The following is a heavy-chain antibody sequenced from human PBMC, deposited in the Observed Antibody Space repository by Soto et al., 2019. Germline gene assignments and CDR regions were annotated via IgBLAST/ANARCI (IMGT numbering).Heavy chain of an antibody. CDR1: GGSISSSIYN. V-gene: IGHV4-39*01. CDR2: IYYSGST. CDR3: ARQGLRAVYYGMDV. J-gene: IGHJ6*02. D-gene: IGHD2-21*01. Sequence: PSETLSLTCTVSGGSISSSIYNWGWIRHPPGKGLEWIGSIYYSGSTYYNPSLKSRVTISVDTSKNQFSLKLSSVTAADTAVYYCARQGLRAVYYGMDVWGQGTTVTVSS.